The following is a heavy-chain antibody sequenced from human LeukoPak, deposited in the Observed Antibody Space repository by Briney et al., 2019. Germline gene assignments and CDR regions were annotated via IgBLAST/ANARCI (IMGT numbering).Heavy chain of an antibody. D-gene: IGHD3-3*01. V-gene: IGHV1-69*02. CDR2: IIPILGIA. CDR3: ARGGGTTIFGVVTSPDAFDI. CDR1: GGTFSSYT. Sequence: ASVKVSCKASGGTFSSYTISWVRQAPGQGLEWMGRIIPILGIANYAQKFQGRVTITADKSTSTAYMELSSLRSEDTAVYYCARGGGTTIFGVVTSPDAFDIWGQGTMVTVSS. J-gene: IGHJ3*02.